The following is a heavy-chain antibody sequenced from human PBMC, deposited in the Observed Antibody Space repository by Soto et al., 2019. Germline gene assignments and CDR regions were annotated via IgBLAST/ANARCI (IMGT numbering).Heavy chain of an antibody. D-gene: IGHD1-26*01. CDR2: IWYDGSRK. V-gene: IGHV3-33*01. CDR1: GFTYSSHG. Sequence: PGGSLRLSCAASGFTYSSHGMHWVRQAPGKGLEWVADIWYDGSRKYYADSVKGRFTISRDNSKDTLYLQMNSLRAEDTAVYYCARDSWDSCSKKLDCWGQGTLVTVSS. J-gene: IGHJ4*02. CDR3: ARDSWDSCSKKLDC.